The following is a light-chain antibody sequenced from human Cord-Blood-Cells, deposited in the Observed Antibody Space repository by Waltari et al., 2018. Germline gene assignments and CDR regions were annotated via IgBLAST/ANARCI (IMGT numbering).Light chain of an antibody. CDR3: CSYAGSSTNWV. CDR2: EGS. Sequence: QSALTQPASVSGSPGQSIPISCTGTSSDVGSYNLVSWYQQHPGKAPKLMIYEGSTRPSGVSNRFSGSKSGNTASLTISGLQAEDEADYYCCSYAGSSTNWVFGGGTKLTVL. J-gene: IGLJ3*02. CDR1: SSDVGSYNL. V-gene: IGLV2-23*01.